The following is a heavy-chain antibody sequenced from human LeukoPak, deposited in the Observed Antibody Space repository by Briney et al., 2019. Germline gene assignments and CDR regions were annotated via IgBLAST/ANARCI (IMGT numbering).Heavy chain of an antibody. V-gene: IGHV4-39*01. CDR2: IYYSGST. Sequence: PSETLSLTCTVSGGSISSSSYYWGWIRQPPGKGLEWIGSIYYSGSTYYNPSLKSRVTISVDTSKNQFSLKLSSVTAADTAVYYCARKRGYSYGPFGYWGQGTLVTVSS. CDR3: ARKRGYSYGPFGY. J-gene: IGHJ4*02. CDR1: GGSISSSSYY. D-gene: IGHD5-18*01.